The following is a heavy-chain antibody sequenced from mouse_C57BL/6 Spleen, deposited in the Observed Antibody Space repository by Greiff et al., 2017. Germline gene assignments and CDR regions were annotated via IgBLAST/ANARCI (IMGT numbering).Heavy chain of an antibody. D-gene: IGHD4-1*01. CDR2: IYPGDGDT. V-gene: IGHV1-80*01. J-gene: IGHJ2*01. CDR3: ARRDWAPYFDY. CDR1: GYAFSSYW. Sequence: QVHVKQSGAELVKPGASVKISCKASGYAFSSYWMNWVKQRPGKGLEWIGQIYPGDGDTNYNGKFKGKATLTADKSSSTAYMQLSSLTSEDSAVYFCARRDWAPYFDYWGQGTTLTVSS.